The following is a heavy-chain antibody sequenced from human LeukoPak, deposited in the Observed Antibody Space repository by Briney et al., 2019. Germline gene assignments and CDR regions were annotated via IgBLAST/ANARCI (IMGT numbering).Heavy chain of an antibody. CDR2: INEAGSGK. V-gene: IGHV3-7*01. J-gene: IGHJ4*02. Sequence: GGSLRLSCAASGFTFSSFWMSWVRQAPGKGLEWVANINEAGSGKYYVDSVKGRFTISRDNAKNSLYLQMNSLRVEDTAIYYCASGRQLGYWGQGTLATVSA. CDR1: GFTFSSFW. CDR3: ASGRQLGY. D-gene: IGHD6-13*01.